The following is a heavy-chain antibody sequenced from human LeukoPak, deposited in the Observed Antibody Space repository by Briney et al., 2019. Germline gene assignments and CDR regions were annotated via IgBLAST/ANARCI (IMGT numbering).Heavy chain of an antibody. CDR3: ANRGPNSSGWYYFGY. V-gene: IGHV3-30*18. CDR2: ISYDGSNR. D-gene: IGHD6-19*01. Sequence: PGGSLRLPCAASGFTFSSYGMHWVRQAPGKGLEWVAVISYDGSNRYYADSVKGRFTISRDNSKNTLYLQMNSLRAEDTAVYYCANRGPNSSGWYYFGYWGQGTLVTVSS. CDR1: GFTFSSYG. J-gene: IGHJ4*02.